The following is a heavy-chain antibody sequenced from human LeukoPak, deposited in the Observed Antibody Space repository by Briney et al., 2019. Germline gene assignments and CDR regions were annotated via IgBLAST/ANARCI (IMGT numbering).Heavy chain of an antibody. CDR2: VNLQGST. Sequence: PSETLSLTCGVFGGSISNTNWWTWFRQPPGKGLEWIGEVNLQGSTNYNPSLKSRVAISVDKSENHISLKLTSVTAADTAVYYCAREGGPYRPLDYSGQGTLVTVAS. CDR1: GGSISNTNW. V-gene: IGHV4-4*02. CDR3: AREGGPYRPLDY. J-gene: IGHJ4*02.